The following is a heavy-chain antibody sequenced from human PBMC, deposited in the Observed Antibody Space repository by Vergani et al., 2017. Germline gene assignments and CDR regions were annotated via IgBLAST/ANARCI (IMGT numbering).Heavy chain of an antibody. Sequence: QLQLQESGPGLVKLSETLSFTCTVSGGPISSSSYYWGWIRQPPGKGLEWIGSIYYSGSTYYNPSLKSRVTISVDTSKNQFSLKLSSVTAADTAVYYCARSKRYCSSTSCQPFDYWGQGTLVTVSS. CDR2: IYYSGST. CDR3: ARSKRYCSSTSCQPFDY. V-gene: IGHV4-39*01. CDR1: GGPISSSSYY. D-gene: IGHD2-2*01. J-gene: IGHJ4*02.